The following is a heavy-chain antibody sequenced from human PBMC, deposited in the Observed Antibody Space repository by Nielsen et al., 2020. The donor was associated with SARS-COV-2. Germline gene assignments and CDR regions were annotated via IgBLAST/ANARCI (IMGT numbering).Heavy chain of an antibody. Sequence: SETLSLTCTVSGGSISSYYWSWIRQPPGKGLEWIGYIYYSGSTNYNPSLKSRVTISVDTSKNQFSLKLSSVTAADTAVYYCARSDHISSSWYFFDYWGQGTLVTVSS. CDR3: ARSDHISSSWYFFDY. J-gene: IGHJ4*02. D-gene: IGHD6-13*01. CDR2: IYYSGST. CDR1: GGSISSYY. V-gene: IGHV4-59*01.